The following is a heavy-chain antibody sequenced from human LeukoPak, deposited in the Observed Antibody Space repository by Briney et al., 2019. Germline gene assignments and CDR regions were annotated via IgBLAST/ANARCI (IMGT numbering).Heavy chain of an antibody. V-gene: IGHV1-69*05. CDR1: GGTFSSYA. Sequence: ASVKVSCKASGGTFSSYAISWVRQAPGQGLEWMGGIIPIFGTANYAQKFQGRVTITTDESTRPAYMELSSLRSGDTAVYYCARTAETIYYYDSSGYEPTFDYWGQGTLVTVSS. D-gene: IGHD3-22*01. CDR3: ARTAETIYYYDSSGYEPTFDY. J-gene: IGHJ4*02. CDR2: IIPIFGTA.